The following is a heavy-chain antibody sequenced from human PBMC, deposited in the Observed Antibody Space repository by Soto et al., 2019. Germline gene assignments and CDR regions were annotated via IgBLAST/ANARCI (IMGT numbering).Heavy chain of an antibody. D-gene: IGHD6-13*01. CDR2: IYHSGST. CDR3: AKVLGASWSPVDY. Sequence: PSETLSLTCAVSGGSISSSNWWSWVRQPPGKGLEWIGEIYHSGSTNYNPSLKSRVTISVDKSKNQFSLKLSSVTAADTAVYYFAKVLGASWSPVDYWGQETPVTVSP. J-gene: IGHJ4*02. V-gene: IGHV4-4*02. CDR1: GGSISSSNW.